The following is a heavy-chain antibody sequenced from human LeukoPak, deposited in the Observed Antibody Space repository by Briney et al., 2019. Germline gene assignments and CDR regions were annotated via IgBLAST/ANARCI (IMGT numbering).Heavy chain of an antibody. J-gene: IGHJ4*02. Sequence: CTTPVNLTQTLTLTCTFSGFSLTTSGVGVAWIRQPPGKALQWLALIYWDDDKRYSPSLKSRLTITKDTSKNQVVLTMTNMDPVDTATYYCASGSGRTFDYWGQGILVTVSS. CDR1: GFSLTTSGVG. CDR2: IYWDDDK. D-gene: IGHD3-10*01. CDR3: ASGSGRTFDY. V-gene: IGHV2-5*02.